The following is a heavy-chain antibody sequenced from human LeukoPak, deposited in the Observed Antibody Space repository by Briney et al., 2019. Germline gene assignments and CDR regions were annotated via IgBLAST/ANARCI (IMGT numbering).Heavy chain of an antibody. J-gene: IGHJ4*02. CDR2: INSGGTVT. Sequence: GGSLRLSCAASGFTFSDFWMHWVRQAPGKGLVWVSRINSGGTVTNYADSVKGRLTIPRDNAKNTLYLQMNSLRAEDTAVYYCARELPYYYDSSGYYPSFGYWGQGTLVTVSS. V-gene: IGHV3-74*01. D-gene: IGHD3-22*01. CDR3: ARELPYYYDSSGYYPSFGY. CDR1: GFTFSDFW.